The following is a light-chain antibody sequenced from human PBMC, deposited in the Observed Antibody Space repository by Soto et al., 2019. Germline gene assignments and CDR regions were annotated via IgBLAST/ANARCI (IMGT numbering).Light chain of an antibody. CDR3: AAWDDSLSGTYV. J-gene: IGLJ1*01. V-gene: IGLV1-47*01. CDR2: RNN. CDR1: SSNIGSNY. Sequence: QSALTQPPSASGTPGQRVTISCSGSSSNIGSNYVYWYQQLPGTAPKLLIYRNNQRPSGVPDRFSGSKSGTSASLAISGLRSEDEADYYCAAWDDSLSGTYVFGNGTKVTV.